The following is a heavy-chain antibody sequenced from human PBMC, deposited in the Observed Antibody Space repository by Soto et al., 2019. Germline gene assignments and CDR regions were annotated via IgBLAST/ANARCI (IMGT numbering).Heavy chain of an antibody. CDR3: ARLGHVYYYGSSGCREYFPH. CDR1: GGSISSYY. Sequence: SETLSLTCTVSGGSISSYYWSWIRQPPGKGLEWIGYIYYSGSTNYNPSLKSRVTISVDTSKNQFSLKLSSVTAADTAVYYCARLGHVYYYGSSGCREYFPHWGQGSLVTVS. D-gene: IGHD3-22*01. V-gene: IGHV4-59*01. J-gene: IGHJ1*01. CDR2: IYYSGST.